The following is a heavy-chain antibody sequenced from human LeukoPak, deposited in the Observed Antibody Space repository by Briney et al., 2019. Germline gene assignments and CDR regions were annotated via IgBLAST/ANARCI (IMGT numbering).Heavy chain of an antibody. V-gene: IGHV3-21*01. CDR3: ASGRITMVRGVIPRPFDY. CDR1: GFTFSSYS. D-gene: IGHD3-10*01. J-gene: IGHJ4*02. Sequence: GGSLRLSCAASGFTFSSYSMNWVRQAPGKGLEWVSSISSSSSYIYYADSVKGRFTISRDNAKNSLYLQMNSLRAEDTAVYYCASGRITMVRGVIPRPFDYWGQGTLVTVSS. CDR2: ISSSSSYI.